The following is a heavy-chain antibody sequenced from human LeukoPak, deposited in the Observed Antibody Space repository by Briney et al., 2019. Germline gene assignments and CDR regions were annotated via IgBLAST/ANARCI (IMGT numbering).Heavy chain of an antibody. J-gene: IGHJ3*02. CDR3: ASQYYYDSSGYYPENAYAFDI. CDR1: GGSISSGGNF. D-gene: IGHD3-22*01. Sequence: SETLSLTCTVSGGSISSGGNFWSWIRQRPGKGLEWIGFIYYSGTTYSNPSLKSRVAISADTSKNEFSLKLNSLTAADTAVYYCASQYYYDSSGYYPENAYAFDIWGQGTMVTVSS. CDR2: IYYSGTT. V-gene: IGHV4-31*03.